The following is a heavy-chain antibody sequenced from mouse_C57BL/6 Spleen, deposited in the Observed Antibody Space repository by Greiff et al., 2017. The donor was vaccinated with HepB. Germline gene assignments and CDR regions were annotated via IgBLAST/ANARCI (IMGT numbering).Heavy chain of an antibody. D-gene: IGHD2-4*01. CDR1: GFSLTSYG. CDR2: IWRGGST. V-gene: IGHV2-5*01. CDR3: AKGDNYDYDFDY. Sequence: VQRVESGPGLVQPSQRLSITCTVSGFSLTSYGVHWVRQSPGKGLEWLGVIWRGGSTDYNAAFMSRLSITKDNSKSQVFFKMNSLQADDTAIYYCAKGDNYDYDFDYWGQGTTLTVSS. J-gene: IGHJ2*01.